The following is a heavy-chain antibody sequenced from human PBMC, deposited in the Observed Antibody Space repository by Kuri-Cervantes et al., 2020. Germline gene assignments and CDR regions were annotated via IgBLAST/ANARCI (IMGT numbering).Heavy chain of an antibody. CDR2: ISGSGGST. J-gene: IGHJ6*02. V-gene: IGHV3-23*01. CDR1: GFTFDDYG. CDR3: AREGVATGWGMDV. D-gene: IGHD5-12*01. Sequence: GESLKISCVGSGFTFDDYGMSWVRQVPGKGLEWVSAISGSGGSTYYADSVKGRFTVSRDNSKNTLYLQMNSLRAEDTAVYYCAREGVATGWGMDVWGQGTTVTVSS.